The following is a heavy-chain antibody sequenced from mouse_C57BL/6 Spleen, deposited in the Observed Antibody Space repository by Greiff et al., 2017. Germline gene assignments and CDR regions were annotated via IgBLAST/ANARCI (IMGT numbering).Heavy chain of an antibody. CDR2: INPSNGGT. CDR1: GYTFTSYW. D-gene: IGHD2-5*01. Sequence: VQLQQPGTELVKPGASVKLSCKASGYTFTSYWMHWVKQRPGQGLEWIGNINPSNGGTNYNEKFKSKATLTVDKSSSTAYMQLSSLTSEDSAVYYGARESNYVSYAMDYWGQGTSVTVSS. J-gene: IGHJ4*01. CDR3: ARESNYVSYAMDY. V-gene: IGHV1-53*01.